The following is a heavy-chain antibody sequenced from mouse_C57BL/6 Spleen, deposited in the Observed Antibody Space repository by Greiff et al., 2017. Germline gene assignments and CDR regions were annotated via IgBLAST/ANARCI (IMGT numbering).Heavy chain of an antibody. D-gene: IGHD2-5*01. CDR2: INPTNGGT. CDR3: ARGVIYSNYFDY. CDR1: GYTFTDYY. Sequence: VQLQQSGPELVKPGASVKISCKASGYTFTDYYMHWVKQSPGKSLEWIGDINPTNGGTSYNQKFTGKATLTVDKSSSTAYMELRSLTSEDAAVYYCARGVIYSNYFDYWGKGTTLTVSS. J-gene: IGHJ2*01. V-gene: IGHV1-26*01.